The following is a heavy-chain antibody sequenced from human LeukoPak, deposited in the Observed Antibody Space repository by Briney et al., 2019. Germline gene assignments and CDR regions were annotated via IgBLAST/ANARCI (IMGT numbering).Heavy chain of an antibody. J-gene: IGHJ6*02. CDR1: GYTLTELS. Sequence: ASVKVSCTVSGYTLTELSMHWVRQAPGKGLEWMGGFDPEDGETIYAQKFQGRVTMTEDTSTDTAYMELSSLRSEDTAVYYCATIPSIAVRGVMALRYYGMDVWGQGTTVTVSS. V-gene: IGHV1-24*01. CDR3: ATIPSIAVRGVMALRYYGMDV. D-gene: IGHD3-10*01. CDR2: FDPEDGET.